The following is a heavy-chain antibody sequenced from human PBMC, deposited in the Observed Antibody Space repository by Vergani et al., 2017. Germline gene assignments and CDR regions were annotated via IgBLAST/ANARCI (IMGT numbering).Heavy chain of an antibody. CDR1: GDSISSGTFH. J-gene: IGHJ4*02. CDR2: IFTSGST. V-gene: IGHV4-61*02. CDR3: ATGAGPFDI. Sequence: QVQLQESGPGLVKPPGTLSLTCAVSGDSISSGTFHWTWIRQPAGKGLEWIGRIFTSGSTNYNPSLKSRVTISVDTSKNQFSLKLRSVTAADTAVYYCATGAGPFDIWGQGTLVTVSS. D-gene: IGHD7-27*01.